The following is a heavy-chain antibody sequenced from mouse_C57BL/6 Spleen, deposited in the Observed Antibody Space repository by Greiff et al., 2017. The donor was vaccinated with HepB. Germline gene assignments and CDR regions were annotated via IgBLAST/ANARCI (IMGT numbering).Heavy chain of an antibody. Sequence: VKLMESGPELVKPGASVKISCKASGYAFSSSWMNWVKQRPGKGLEWIGRIYPGDGDTNYNGKFKGKATLTADKSSSTAYMQLSSLTSEDSAVYFCARGGLYAMDYWGQGTSVTVSS. CDR2: IYPGDGDT. CDR1: GYAFSSSW. V-gene: IGHV1-82*01. D-gene: IGHD1-1*02. CDR3: ARGGLYAMDY. J-gene: IGHJ4*01.